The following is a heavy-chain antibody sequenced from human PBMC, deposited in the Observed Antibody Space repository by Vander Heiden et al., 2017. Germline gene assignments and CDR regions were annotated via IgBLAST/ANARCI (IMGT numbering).Heavy chain of an antibody. Sequence: QQVKTGGGVVEPGRYLRLAWAASGVHFSAYAMHWVRQAPCKGLEWVAVISYDGSNKYYADSVKGRFTISRDNSKNMLYLQMNGMRAPHATVYYWGDTRVIVIVTAPLGYWF. CDR2: ISYDGSNK. D-gene: IGHD2-21*02. CDR3: GDTRVIVIVTAPLGYWF. V-gene: IGHV3-30*03. J-gene: IGHJ5*01. CDR1: GVHFSAYA.